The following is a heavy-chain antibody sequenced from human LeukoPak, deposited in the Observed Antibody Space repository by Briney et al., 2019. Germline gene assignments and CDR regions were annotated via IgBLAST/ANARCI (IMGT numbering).Heavy chain of an antibody. CDR3: ARAAQYYDFWSGYYGEYYYYGMDV. D-gene: IGHD3-3*01. J-gene: IGHJ6*02. CDR2: IIPIFGTA. V-gene: IGHV1-69*13. Sequence: SVKVSCKASGGTFISYAISWVRQAPGQGLEWMGGIIPIFGTANYAQKFQGRVTITADESTSTAYMELSSLRSEDTAVYYCARAAQYYDFWSGYYGEYYYYGMDVWGQGTTVTVSS. CDR1: GGTFISYA.